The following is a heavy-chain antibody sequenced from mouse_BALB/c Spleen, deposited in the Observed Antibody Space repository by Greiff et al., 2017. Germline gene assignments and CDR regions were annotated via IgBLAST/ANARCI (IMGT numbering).Heavy chain of an antibody. CDR2: IDPANGNT. CDR1: GFNIKDTY. J-gene: IGHJ4*01. Sequence: EVQLQQSGAELVKPGASVKLSCTASGFNIKDTYMHWVKQRPEQGLEWIGRIDPANGNTKYDPKFQGKATITADTSSNTAYLQLSSLTSEDTAVYYCARGRYDAMDYWGQGTSVTVSA. V-gene: IGHV14-3*02. CDR3: ARGRYDAMDY.